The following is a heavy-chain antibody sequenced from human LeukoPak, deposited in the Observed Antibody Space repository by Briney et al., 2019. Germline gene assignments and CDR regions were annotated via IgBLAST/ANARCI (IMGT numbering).Heavy chain of an antibody. CDR1: GFTFSGFA. CDR3: AKSGSSPPYYYYGMDV. Sequence: PGGSLRLSCAASGFTFSGFAMHWVRQAPGKGLEGVAVISFDGSNEYYADSVKGRFTISRDNSKNSLYLHMNSLRAEDTAVYYCAKSGSSPPYYYYGMDVWGQGTTVTVSS. J-gene: IGHJ6*02. CDR2: ISFDGSNE. D-gene: IGHD6-13*01. V-gene: IGHV3-30*18.